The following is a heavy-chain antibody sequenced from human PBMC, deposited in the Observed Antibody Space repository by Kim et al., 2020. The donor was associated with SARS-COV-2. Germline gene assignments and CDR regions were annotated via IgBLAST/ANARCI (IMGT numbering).Heavy chain of an antibody. J-gene: IGHJ4*02. V-gene: IGHV3-30*02. CDR3: AKAQLWFGEFFDY. Sequence: YADSVKGRFTISRDNSKNTLYLQMNSLRAEDTAVYYCAKAQLWFGEFFDYWGQGTLVTVSS. D-gene: IGHD3-10*01.